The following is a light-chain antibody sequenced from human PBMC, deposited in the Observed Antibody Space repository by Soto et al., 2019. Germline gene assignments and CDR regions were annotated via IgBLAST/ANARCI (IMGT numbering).Light chain of an antibody. J-gene: IGKJ5*01. CDR2: WAS. V-gene: IGKV4-1*01. CDR1: QSVLYSSNNKNY. CDR3: QQYYSSPIT. Sequence: DIVLTQSPDSLAVSLGERATINCKSSQSVLYSSNNKNYVAWYQQKPGQPPKMLIYWASTRESGVTDRFSGRGSGTDFPLTISSLQAEDVAVYYCQQYYSSPITFGQGTRLEIK.